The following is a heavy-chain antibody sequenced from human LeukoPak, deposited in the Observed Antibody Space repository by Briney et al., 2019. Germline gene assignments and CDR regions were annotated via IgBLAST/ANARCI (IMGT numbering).Heavy chain of an antibody. CDR2: ISSSSSTI. Sequence: GGSLRLSCAASGFTFSSYSMNWVRQAPGKGLEWVSYISSSSSTIYYADSVKGRFTISRDNAKNSLYLQMNSLRAEDTAVYYCARGRPGSWGGNSFDYWGQGTLVTVSS. CDR3: ARGRPGSWGGNSFDY. D-gene: IGHD1-26*01. V-gene: IGHV3-48*01. CDR1: GFTFSSYS. J-gene: IGHJ4*02.